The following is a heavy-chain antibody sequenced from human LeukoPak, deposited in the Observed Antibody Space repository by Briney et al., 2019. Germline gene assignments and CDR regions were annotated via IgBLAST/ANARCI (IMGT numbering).Heavy chain of an antibody. Sequence: SETLSLTCTVSGGSISSGDYYWSWIRQPPGKGLEWFVYIYYSGSTYYNPSLKSRVTISVDTSKNQFSLKLSSVTAADTAVYYCARVYYYDNSGYGKDYFDYWGQGTLVTVSS. D-gene: IGHD3-22*01. CDR2: IYYSGST. J-gene: IGHJ4*02. V-gene: IGHV4-30-4*01. CDR1: GGSISSGDYY. CDR3: ARVYYYDNSGYGKDYFDY.